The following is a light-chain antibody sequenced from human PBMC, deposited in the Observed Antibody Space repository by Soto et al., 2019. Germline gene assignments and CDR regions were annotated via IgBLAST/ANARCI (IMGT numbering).Light chain of an antibody. J-gene: IGKJ1*01. V-gene: IGKV1-5*01. CDR1: QSISSW. Sequence: DIQMTQSPSTLSASVGDRVTITCRASQSISSWVAWYQQKPGEAPKFLIYDASSLEGGVPSRFSGSRSGTEFTLTINSLQPDDFATYYCQQYDSYSRTFGQGTKVDIK. CDR3: QQYDSYSRT. CDR2: DAS.